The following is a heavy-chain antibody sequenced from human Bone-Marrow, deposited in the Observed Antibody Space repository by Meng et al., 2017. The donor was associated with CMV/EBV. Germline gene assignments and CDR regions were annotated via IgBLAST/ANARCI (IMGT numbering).Heavy chain of an antibody. V-gene: IGHV1-46*01. J-gene: IGHJ6*01. Sequence: ASVKVSCKASGYTFTSYYMHWVRQAPGQGLEWMGIINPSGGSTSYAQKFQGRVTITADKSTSTAYMELSSLRSEDTAVYYCARLKRITIFGVVTHYYYYGMDVWGQGTTVTGSS. CDR1: GYTFTSYY. CDR2: INPSGGST. D-gene: IGHD3-3*01. CDR3: ARLKRITIFGVVTHYYYYGMDV.